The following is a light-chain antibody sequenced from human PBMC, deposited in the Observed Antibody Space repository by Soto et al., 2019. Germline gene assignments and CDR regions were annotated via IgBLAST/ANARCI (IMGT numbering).Light chain of an antibody. CDR2: EAS. V-gene: IGKV1-5*03. Sequence: DIQMTQTPSTLSASVGDRVTITCRASHDISTWLAWYQQKPGKAPKLLIYEASSLEIGVPSRFSGSGSGTEFTLTLSSLQPDDFATYYCQQYTSNNALTFGGGTKVEIK. CDR1: HDISTW. CDR3: QQYTSNNALT. J-gene: IGKJ4*01.